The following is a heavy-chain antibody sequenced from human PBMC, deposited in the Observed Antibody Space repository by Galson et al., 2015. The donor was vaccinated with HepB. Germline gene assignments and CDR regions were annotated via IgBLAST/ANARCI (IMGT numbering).Heavy chain of an antibody. CDR3: ARAWDYGSGSYLHY. J-gene: IGHJ4*02. V-gene: IGHV4-59*01. Sequence: ETLSLTCTVPGGSISSYYWSWIRQPPGKGLEWIGYIYYSGSTNYNPSLKSRVTISVDTSKNQFSLKLSSVTAADTAVYYCARAWDYGSGSYLHYWGQGTLVTVSS. CDR1: GGSISSYY. D-gene: IGHD3-10*01. CDR2: IYYSGST.